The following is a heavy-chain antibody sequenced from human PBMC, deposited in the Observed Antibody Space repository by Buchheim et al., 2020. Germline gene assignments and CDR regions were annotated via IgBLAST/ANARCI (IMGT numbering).Heavy chain of an antibody. J-gene: IGHJ4*02. CDR3: AKDAPVATVVPAAIDY. V-gene: IGHV3-30*18. D-gene: IGHD2-2*01. Sequence: QVQLVESGGGVVQPGRSLRLSCAASGFTFSNYGMHWVRQAPGKGLEWVAVISYDGSNKYYADSVKGRFTISRDNSKNTLYLQMNSLRAEDTAVYYCAKDAPVATVVPAAIDYWGQGTL. CDR1: GFTFSNYG. CDR2: ISYDGSNK.